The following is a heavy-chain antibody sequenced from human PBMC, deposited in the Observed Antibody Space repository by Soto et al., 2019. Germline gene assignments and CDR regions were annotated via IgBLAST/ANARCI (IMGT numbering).Heavy chain of an antibody. V-gene: IGHV3-23*01. CDR3: AKDPITFGGVIVLAFDI. Sequence: GGSLRLSCAASGFTFSSYAMSWVRQAPGKGLEWVSAISGSGGSTYYADSVKGRFTISRDNSKNTLYLQMTSLRAEDTAVYYCAKDPITFGGVIVLAFDIWGQGTMVTVSS. J-gene: IGHJ3*02. CDR2: ISGSGGST. CDR1: GFTFSSYA. D-gene: IGHD3-16*02.